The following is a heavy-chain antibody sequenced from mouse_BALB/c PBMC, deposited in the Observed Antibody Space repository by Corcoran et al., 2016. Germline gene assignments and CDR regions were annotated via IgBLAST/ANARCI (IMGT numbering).Heavy chain of an antibody. Sequence: EVQLQQSGPELVKPGASVKISCKASGYTFIDYNMHWVKQSHGKSLEWIGYIYPYNGGTGYNQKFKSKATLTVDNSSSTAYMELRSLTSEDSAVYYCARSRDGSTGFAYWGQGTLVTVSA. J-gene: IGHJ3*01. CDR3: ARSRDGSTGFAY. CDR2: IYPYNGGT. V-gene: IGHV1S29*02. CDR1: GYTFIDYN. D-gene: IGHD2-3*01.